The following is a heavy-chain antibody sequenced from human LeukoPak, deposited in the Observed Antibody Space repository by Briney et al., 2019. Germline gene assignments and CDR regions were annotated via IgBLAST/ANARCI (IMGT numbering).Heavy chain of an antibody. CDR2: ISPYNGKT. D-gene: IGHD4-11*01. CDR1: AYNFISYG. CDR3: ARDLSKLDY. Sequence: AAVKVSCKASAYNFISYGISWVRLVPGQGLEWMGWISPYNGKTLYAEKYQGRVTLTTETSTDTAFMELTSLTSDDTAVYYCARDLSKLDYWGQGTLVSVSS. J-gene: IGHJ4*02. V-gene: IGHV1-18*01.